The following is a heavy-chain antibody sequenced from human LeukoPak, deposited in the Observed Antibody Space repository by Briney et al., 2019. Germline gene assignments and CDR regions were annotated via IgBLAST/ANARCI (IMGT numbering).Heavy chain of an antibody. CDR1: GFTFSSYS. D-gene: IGHD1-14*01. Sequence: GGSLRLSCAASGFTFSSYSMNWVRQAPGKGLEWVSYISSSSSTIYYADSVKGRFTISRDNAKNSLYLQMNSLRAEDTAVYYCARPVWEDAFDIWGQGTMVTVSS. CDR2: ISSSSSTI. CDR3: ARPVWEDAFDI. V-gene: IGHV3-48*04. J-gene: IGHJ3*02.